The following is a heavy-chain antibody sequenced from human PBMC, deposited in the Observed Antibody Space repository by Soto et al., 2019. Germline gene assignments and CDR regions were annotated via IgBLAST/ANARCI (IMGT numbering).Heavy chain of an antibody. CDR3: ATSRGSGRLDN. V-gene: IGHV4-4*02. CDR2: IYHSGST. D-gene: IGHD3-10*01. J-gene: IGHJ4*02. CDR1: GASISSSNW. Sequence: QVQLQESGPGLVKPSGTLSLTCAVSGASISSSNWWTWVRQPPGKGLEWIGEIYHSGSTNYNPSLMSRVTISLDKSKHHFSLRLSSVTAADTAVYYCATSRGSGRLDNWGQGTLVTVSS.